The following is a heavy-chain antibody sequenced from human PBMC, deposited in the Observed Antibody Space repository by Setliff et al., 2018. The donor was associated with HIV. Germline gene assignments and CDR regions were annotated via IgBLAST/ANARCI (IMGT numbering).Heavy chain of an antibody. CDR1: GGSISSGRYY. CDR2: IYYSGSS. D-gene: IGHD6-19*01. Sequence: PSETLSLTCTVSGGSISSGRYYWGWIRQPPGKGLEWIGNIYYSGSSYYNPSLKSRVTISVDTSKNQFSLKLSSVTAADTAVYYCARRGYSSGYFDYWGQGMLVTVSS. CDR3: ARRGYSSGYFDY. V-gene: IGHV4-39*01. J-gene: IGHJ4*02.